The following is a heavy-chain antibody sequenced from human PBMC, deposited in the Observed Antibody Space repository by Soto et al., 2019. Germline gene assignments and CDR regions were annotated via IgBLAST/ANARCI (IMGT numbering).Heavy chain of an antibody. CDR3: ARGPHYSNLDY. CDR2: TYSGGST. D-gene: IGHD4-4*01. CDR1: GFTVSRNY. J-gene: IGHJ4*02. Sequence: GGSLRLSCAAFGFTVSRNYMSWVRQAPGKGLEWVSVTYSGGSTYYADSVKGRFTISRDNSRNTLYLQMNSLRAEDTAVYYCARGPHYSNLDYWGQGTLVTSPQ. V-gene: IGHV3-53*01.